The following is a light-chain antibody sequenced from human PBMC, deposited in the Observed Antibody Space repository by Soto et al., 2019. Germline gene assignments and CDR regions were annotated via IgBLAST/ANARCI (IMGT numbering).Light chain of an antibody. CDR2: AAS. V-gene: IGKV3-15*01. CDR1: QSVSSN. Sequence: EIVMTQSPATLSVSPGERATLSCRASQSVSSNLAWYQQKPGQAPRVLIYAASTRATGIPDRFSGSGSGTEFTLTISSLHSEDFAVYYCQQYNNWPRTFGQGTKVDI. J-gene: IGKJ1*01. CDR3: QQYNNWPRT.